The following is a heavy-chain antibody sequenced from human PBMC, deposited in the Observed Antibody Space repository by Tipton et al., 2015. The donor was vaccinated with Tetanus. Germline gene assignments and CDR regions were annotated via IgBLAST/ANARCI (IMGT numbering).Heavy chain of an antibody. CDR1: GFSFSSYG. Sequence: SLRLSCAASGFSFSSYGMHWVRQAPGKGLEWVAVFSYDGSNKYYGDSVKGRFTISRDNAKNSLYLQMNSLRAEDTAVYFCARGLIDYFDYWGRGTLVTVSS. V-gene: IGHV3-30*03. CDR3: ARGLIDYFDY. CDR2: FSYDGSNK. J-gene: IGHJ4*02. D-gene: IGHD2-21*01.